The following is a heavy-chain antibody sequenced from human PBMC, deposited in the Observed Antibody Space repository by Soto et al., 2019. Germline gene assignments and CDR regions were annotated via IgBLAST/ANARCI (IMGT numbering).Heavy chain of an antibody. V-gene: IGHV4-39*01. CDR3: ARQRTTVGTQAYLDH. Sequence: LETLSLTCIVCGECINSSTYYSGWIPQPPRKGSEWIGSIYYRGRTYYNPSFKSRVTISIETSKNQFSLQLSSVTATDTAVYYCARQRTTVGTQAYLDHWGQGALVTVSS. J-gene: IGHJ4*02. CDR1: GECINSSTYY. D-gene: IGHD4-4*01. CDR2: IYYRGRT.